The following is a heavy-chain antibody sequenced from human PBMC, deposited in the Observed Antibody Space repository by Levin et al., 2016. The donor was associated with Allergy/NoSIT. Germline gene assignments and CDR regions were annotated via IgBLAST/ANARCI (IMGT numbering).Heavy chain of an antibody. D-gene: IGHD3-9*01. V-gene: IGHV3-15*01. CDR2: IKSKTDGGTT. CDR3: TTYLFDWLLFDYYGMDV. J-gene: IGHJ6*02. Sequence: WIRQPPGKGLEWVGRIKSKTDGGTTDYAAPVKGRFTISRDDSKNTLYLQMNSLKTEDTAVYYCTTYLFDWLLFDYYGMDVWGQGTTVTVSS.